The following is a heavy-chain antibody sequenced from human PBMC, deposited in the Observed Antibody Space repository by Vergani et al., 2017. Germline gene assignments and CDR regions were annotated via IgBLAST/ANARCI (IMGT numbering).Heavy chain of an antibody. J-gene: IGHJ4*02. D-gene: IGHD6-6*01. Sequence: QVQLQESGPGLVKPSETLSLTCTVSGGSISSYYWSWIRQPPGKGLEWIGYIYYSGSTNYNPALKSRVTISVDTSKNQFSLKLSSVTAADTAVYYCARGLAARRGIFDYWGQGTLVTVSS. CDR3: ARGLAARRGIFDY. CDR1: GGSISSYY. V-gene: IGHV4-59*01. CDR2: IYYSGST.